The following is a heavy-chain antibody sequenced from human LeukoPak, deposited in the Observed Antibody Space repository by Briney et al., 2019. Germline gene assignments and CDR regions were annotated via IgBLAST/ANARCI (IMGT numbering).Heavy chain of an antibody. CDR2: VNHSGST. J-gene: IGHJ4*02. Sequence: SETLSLTCAVYGGSFSGYYWSWIRQPPGKGLEWIGEVNHSGSTNYNPSLKSRLTISVDTSNNQFSLKLSSVTAADTAAYYCAKNKGSAPLRPHDYWGQGTLITVSS. CDR1: GGSFSGYY. V-gene: IGHV4-34*01. CDR3: AKNKGSAPLRPHDY. D-gene: IGHD6-25*01.